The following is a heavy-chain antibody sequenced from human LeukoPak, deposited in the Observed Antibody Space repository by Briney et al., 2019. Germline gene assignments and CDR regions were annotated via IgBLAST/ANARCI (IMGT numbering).Heavy chain of an antibody. J-gene: IGHJ4*02. D-gene: IGHD2-15*01. CDR1: GGSISSENW. V-gene: IGHV4-4*02. CDR3: AGVRRYCSGGSCSTGEYFDY. CDR2: IYYSGST. Sequence: PSETLSLTCAVSGGSISSENWWSWVRQPPGKGLEWIGYIYYSGSTNYNPSLKSRLTISVDTSKNQFSLKLSSVTAADTAVYYCAGVRRYCSGGSCSTGEYFDYWGQGTLVTVSS.